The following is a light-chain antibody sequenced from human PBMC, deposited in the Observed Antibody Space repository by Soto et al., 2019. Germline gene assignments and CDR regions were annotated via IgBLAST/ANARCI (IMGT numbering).Light chain of an antibody. J-gene: IGKJ1*01. CDR1: QSISSY. CDR3: QPSYSTLWT. Sequence: DIQMTQSPSSLSASVGDRVTITCRASQSISSYLNWYQQKPGKAPKLLIYAASSLQGGVPSRFSGSGSGTDFTLTISSLQPEDFATYYCQPSYSTLWTFGQGTKVEIK. V-gene: IGKV1-39*01. CDR2: AAS.